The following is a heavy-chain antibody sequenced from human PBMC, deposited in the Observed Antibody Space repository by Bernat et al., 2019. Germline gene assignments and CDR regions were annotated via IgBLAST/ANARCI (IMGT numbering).Heavy chain of an antibody. CDR2: ISGSAGNT. Sequence: EVQLVESGGGLVQPGGSLRLSCAASGFTFSSYAMTWVRQAPGKGLEWVSSISGSAGNTYYADSVKGRFTISRDNSKNTLSLQMNSLRAEDTAVYYCAKVFGVPPFDPWGQGTLVTVSS. J-gene: IGHJ5*02. V-gene: IGHV3-23*04. D-gene: IGHD3-10*02. CDR3: AKVFGVPPFDP. CDR1: GFTFSSYA.